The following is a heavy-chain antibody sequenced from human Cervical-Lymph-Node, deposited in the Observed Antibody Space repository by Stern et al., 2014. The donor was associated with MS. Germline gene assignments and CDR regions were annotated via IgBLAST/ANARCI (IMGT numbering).Heavy chain of an antibody. D-gene: IGHD1-26*01. V-gene: IGHV1-18*01. J-gene: IGHJ4*02. Sequence: VQLVESGAEVKKPGASVKVSCKPTGYTFTNYGISCVRQAPGQGLEWMGWIRTYNGMTNYAQKLQGRLTMTRDTSTSTAYRDLRSLTSDDTAVYYCARRSGSYSFDYWGQGTLVTVSS. CDR3: ARRSGSYSFDY. CDR2: IRTYNGMT. CDR1: GYTFTNYG.